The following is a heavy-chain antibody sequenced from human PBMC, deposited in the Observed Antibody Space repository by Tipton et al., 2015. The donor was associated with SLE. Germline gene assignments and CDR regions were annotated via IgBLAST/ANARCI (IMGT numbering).Heavy chain of an antibody. CDR2: IYYSGST. D-gene: IGHD1-26*01. Sequence: TLSLTCTVSGGSISSYYWSWIRQPPGKGLEWIGYIYYSGSTNYNPSLKGRVTISVDTSKNQFSLKLSSVTAADTAVYYCAGGMPSGSYNYWGQGTLVTVSS. CDR3: AGGMPSGSYNY. J-gene: IGHJ4*02. CDR1: GGSISSYY. V-gene: IGHV4-59*01.